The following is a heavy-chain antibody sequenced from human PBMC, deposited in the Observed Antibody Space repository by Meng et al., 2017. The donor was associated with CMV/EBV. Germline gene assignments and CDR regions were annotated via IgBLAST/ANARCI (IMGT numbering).Heavy chain of an antibody. V-gene: IGHV3-23*01. CDR2: ISGSGGST. J-gene: IGHJ4*02. CDR3: ARVRGGPDY. D-gene: IGHD3-10*01. Sequence: GESLKISCAASGFTFRSYAMHWVRQAPGKGLEWVSAISGSGGSTYYADSVKGRFTISRDNAKNSLYLQMNSLRAEDTAVYYCARVRGGPDYWGQGTLVTVSS. CDR1: GFTFRSYA.